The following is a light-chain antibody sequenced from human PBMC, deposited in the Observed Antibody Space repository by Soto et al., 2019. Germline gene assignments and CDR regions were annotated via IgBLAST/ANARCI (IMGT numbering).Light chain of an antibody. V-gene: IGKV1-39*01. J-gene: IGKJ4*01. CDR3: QQSCSTPLT. CDR2: AAS. CDR1: QSISSY. Sequence: DIQMTQSPSSLSASVGDRVTITCRASQSISSYLNWYQQKPGKAPKLLIYAASTLQSGVPSRFSGSGSRTDFTLTSSSLQPEDFATYCRQQSCSTPLTFGGGTKVEIK.